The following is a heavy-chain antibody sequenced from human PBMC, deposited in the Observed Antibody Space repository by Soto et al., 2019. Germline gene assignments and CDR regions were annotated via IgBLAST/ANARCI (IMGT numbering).Heavy chain of an antibody. CDR1: GYTFNTYY. CDR3: ARGCHIAVVTASFDY. D-gene: IGHD2-21*02. V-gene: IGHV1-46*02. CDR2: IHPSGGGT. Sequence: QVQLVQSGAEVRKPGASVKVSCKPSGYTFNTYYLHWLRQAPGQALEWMGVIHPSGGGTNYAQKYLRSVPVTRDTSTTTVFMELSSLRSDDTAVYYCARGCHIAVVTASFDYWGQGTLVTVSS. J-gene: IGHJ4*02.